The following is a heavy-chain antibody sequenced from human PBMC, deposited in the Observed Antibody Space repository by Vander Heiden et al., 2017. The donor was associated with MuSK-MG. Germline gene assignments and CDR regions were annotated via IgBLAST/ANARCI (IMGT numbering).Heavy chain of an antibody. V-gene: IGHV4-59*01. J-gene: IGHJ3*02. CDR2: IYYSGST. CDR1: GGSISSYY. CDR3: ARGGYRSSWDTFDI. D-gene: IGHD6-13*01. Sequence: QVQLQESGPGLVKPSETLSLTCTVSGGSISSYYWSWIRQPPGKGLEWIGYIYYSGSTNYNPSLESRVIISVDTSKNHFSLRLSSVTAADTALYYCARGGYRSSWDTFDIWGQGTMVTVSS.